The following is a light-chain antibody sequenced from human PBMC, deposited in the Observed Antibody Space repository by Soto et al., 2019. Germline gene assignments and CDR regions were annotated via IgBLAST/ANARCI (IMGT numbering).Light chain of an antibody. CDR1: SSDVGGYNY. J-gene: IGLJ1*01. CDR3: SSFKGTNSFV. Sequence: QSALTQPRSVSGSPGQSVTISCTGTSSDVGGYNYVSWYQQHPGKAPKLMIYDVSKRPSGVPDRFSGSKSGNTASLTISGLQAEDEAAYYCSSFKGTNSFVFGTGTKVTVL. V-gene: IGLV2-11*01. CDR2: DVS.